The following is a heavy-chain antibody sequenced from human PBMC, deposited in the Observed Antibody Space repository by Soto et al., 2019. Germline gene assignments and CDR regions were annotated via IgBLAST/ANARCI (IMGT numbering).Heavy chain of an antibody. CDR1: GGSISSGGYY. CDR2: IYYSGST. CDR3: ARCPHSQNYRGNYLD. V-gene: IGHV4-31*03. Sequence: QVQLQESGPGLVKPSQTLSLTCTVSGGSISSGGYYCSWIRQHPGKGLEWIGYIYYSGSTYYNPSLKSRVTISVDTSKNLFSLNLASVTAADTAVYYCARCPHSQNYRGNYLDWGQGTLVTVSS. J-gene: IGHJ4*02. D-gene: IGHD5-12*01.